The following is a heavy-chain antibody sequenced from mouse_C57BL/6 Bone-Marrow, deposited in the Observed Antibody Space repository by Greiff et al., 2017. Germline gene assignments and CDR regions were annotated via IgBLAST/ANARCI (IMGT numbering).Heavy chain of an antibody. CDR1: GFTFSDYY. J-gene: IGHJ1*03. V-gene: IGHV5-12*01. CDR3: ARGGFITTVVGNWYFDV. Sequence: EVKLMESGGGLVQPGGSLKLSCAASGFTFSDYYMYWVRQTPEKRLEWVAYISNGGGSTYYPDTVKGRFTISRDNAKNTLYLQMSRLKSEDTAMYYCARGGFITTVVGNWYFDVWGTGTTVTVSS. CDR2: ISNGGGST. D-gene: IGHD1-1*01.